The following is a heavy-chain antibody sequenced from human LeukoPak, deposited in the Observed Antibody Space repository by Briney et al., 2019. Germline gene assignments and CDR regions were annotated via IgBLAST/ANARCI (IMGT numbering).Heavy chain of an antibody. J-gene: IGHJ6*03. CDR1: GGSFSGYY. CDR2: INHSGST. CDR3: ARQNFYRYCRSASCYRPYYYYYMDV. V-gene: IGHV4-34*01. Sequence: SETLSLTCAVYGGSFSGYYWSWIRQPPGKGLEWIGEINHSGSTNYNPSLKSRVTISLDTSKNQFSLKLSSVTAADTAIYYCARQNFYRYCRSASCYRPYYYYYMDVWGKGTTVTVSS. D-gene: IGHD2-2*01.